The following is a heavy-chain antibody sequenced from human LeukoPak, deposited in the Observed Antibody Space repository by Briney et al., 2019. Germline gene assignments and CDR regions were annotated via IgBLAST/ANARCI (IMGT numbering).Heavy chain of an antibody. CDR1: GDSISSSPYY. CDR2: IYYSGSA. CDR3: ARWLLDYFDY. Sequence: PSETLSLTCIVSGDSISSSPYYWGWIRQPPGKGLEWIGSIYYSGSASYNPSLKSRVTISVDTSKNQFSLKLSSVTAADTAVYYCARWLLDYFDYWGQGTLVTVSS. V-gene: IGHV4-39*07. D-gene: IGHD2-15*01. J-gene: IGHJ4*02.